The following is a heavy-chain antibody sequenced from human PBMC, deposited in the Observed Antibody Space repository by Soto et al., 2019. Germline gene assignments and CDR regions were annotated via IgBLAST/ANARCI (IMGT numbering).Heavy chain of an antibody. CDR1: GGSISSYY. Sequence: SETLSLTCTVSGGSISSYYWSWTRQPPGKGLEWIGYIYYSGSTNYNPSLKSRVTISVDTSKNQFSLKLSSVTAADTAVYYCARLEVGGGMDVWGQGTTVTVSS. V-gene: IGHV4-59*08. D-gene: IGHD2-15*01. CDR3: ARLEVGGGMDV. J-gene: IGHJ6*02. CDR2: IYYSGST.